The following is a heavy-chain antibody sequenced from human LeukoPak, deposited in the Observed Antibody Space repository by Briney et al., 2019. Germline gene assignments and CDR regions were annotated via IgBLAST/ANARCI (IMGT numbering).Heavy chain of an antibody. CDR1: GYTFTSYG. Sequence: ASVKVSCKASGYTFTSYGISWVRQAPGQGLEWMGWISAYNGNTNYAQKLQGRVTMTTDTSTSTAYMELSSLRSEDTAAYYCATDRRRGITMVRGVNYAFDIWGQGTMVTVSS. CDR3: ATDRRRGITMVRGVNYAFDI. D-gene: IGHD3-10*01. CDR2: ISAYNGNT. V-gene: IGHV1-18*01. J-gene: IGHJ3*02.